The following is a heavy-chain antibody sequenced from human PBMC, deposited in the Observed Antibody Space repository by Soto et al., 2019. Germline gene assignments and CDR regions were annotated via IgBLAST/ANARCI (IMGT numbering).Heavy chain of an antibody. V-gene: IGHV1-3*01. D-gene: IGHD6-25*01. CDR1: GYTFTTYD. J-gene: IGHJ4*02. CDR2: INANNGNP. CDR3: VVSSGTWALHY. Sequence: QVLLVQSGAEVKKPGASVQISCKASGYTFTTYDMHWVRQAPGQRLEWMGSINANNGNPKYSQRFQDRATFTRDTSASTAYMDLSSLISEDTAVYYCVVSSGTWALHYWGQGTLVTVSS.